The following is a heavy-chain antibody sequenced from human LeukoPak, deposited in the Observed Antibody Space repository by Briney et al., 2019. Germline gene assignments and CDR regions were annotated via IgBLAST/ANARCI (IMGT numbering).Heavy chain of an antibody. CDR2: IYYSGST. Sequence: SETLSLTCTVSGGSISSYYWSWIRQPPGKGLEWIGYIYYSGSTNYNPSLKSRVTISVDTSTNQFSLKLSSVTAADTAVYYCARGAHDYGDYWYYFDYWGQGTLVTVSS. CDR3: ARGAHDYGDYWYYFDY. V-gene: IGHV4-59*01. D-gene: IGHD4-17*01. CDR1: GGSISSYY. J-gene: IGHJ4*02.